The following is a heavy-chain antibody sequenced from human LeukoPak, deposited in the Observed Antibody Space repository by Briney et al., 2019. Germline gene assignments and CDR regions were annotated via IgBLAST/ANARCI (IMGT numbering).Heavy chain of an antibody. Sequence: RASVKVSCKASGYTFTSYGISWVRQAPGQGLEWMGWISAYNGNTNYAQKLQGRVTMTTDTSTSTAYMELRSLRSDDTAVYYCASAWHLGIVVVMLDYWGQGTLVTVSS. CDR3: ASAWHLGIVVVMLDY. V-gene: IGHV1-18*01. CDR2: ISAYNGNT. CDR1: GYTFTSYG. J-gene: IGHJ4*02. D-gene: IGHD3-22*01.